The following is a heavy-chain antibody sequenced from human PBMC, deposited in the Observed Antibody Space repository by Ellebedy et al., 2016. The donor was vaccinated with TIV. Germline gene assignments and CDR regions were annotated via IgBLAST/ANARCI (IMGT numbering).Heavy chain of an antibody. CDR1: GGSISSNY. Sequence: SETLSLTXTVSGGSISSNYWSWIRQPPGKGLEWIGYIYYSGSTNSNPSLKSRVTISLDTSKNQLSLKLSSVTAADTAMYYCARLVWAQFYFDYWGQGTLVTVSS. CDR3: ARLVWAQFYFDY. V-gene: IGHV4-59*08. J-gene: IGHJ4*02. CDR2: IYYSGST. D-gene: IGHD2-2*01.